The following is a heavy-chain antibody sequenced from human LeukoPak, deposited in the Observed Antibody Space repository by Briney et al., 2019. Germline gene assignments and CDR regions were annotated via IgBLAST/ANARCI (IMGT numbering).Heavy chain of an antibody. J-gene: IGHJ4*02. V-gene: IGHV4-59*01. CDR2: FYYSGST. CDR1: GVSISTYY. D-gene: IGHD4-17*01. CDR3: ARRGDDYAFDY. Sequence: PSETLSLTCTVSGVSISTYYWSWIRQPPGKGLEWIGYFYYSGSTYYNPSLKSRVTISVDTSKNQFSLKLSSVTAADTAVYYCARRGDDYAFDYWDQGTLVTVSS.